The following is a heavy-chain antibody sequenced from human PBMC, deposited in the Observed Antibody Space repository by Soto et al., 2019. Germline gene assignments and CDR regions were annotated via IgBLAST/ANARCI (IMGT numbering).Heavy chain of an antibody. CDR2: ISYDGSNK. J-gene: IGHJ4*02. Sequence: PGGSLRLSCAASGFTFSSYGMHWVRQAPGKGLEWVAVISYDGSNKYYADSVKGRFTISRDNSKNTLYLQMNSLRAEDTAVYYCAKDGNYYDSSGYALDYWGQGTLVTVSS. D-gene: IGHD3-22*01. CDR1: GFTFSSYG. V-gene: IGHV3-30*18. CDR3: AKDGNYYDSSGYALDY.